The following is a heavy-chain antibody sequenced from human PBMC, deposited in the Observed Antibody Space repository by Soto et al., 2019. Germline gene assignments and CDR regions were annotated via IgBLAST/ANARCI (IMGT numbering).Heavy chain of an antibody. J-gene: IGHJ6*02. V-gene: IGHV5-51*01. CDR2: IYPGDSDT. CDR3: ARLVNYYFGMDV. Sequence: PGESLKISCKSSDTTHWIGWVRQKPGKGLEWMGIIYPGDSDTKYSQSFQGQVTITVDKSISTAYLHWSSLKASDTATYYCARLVNYYFGMDVWGLGTTVTVSS. CDR1: DTTHW.